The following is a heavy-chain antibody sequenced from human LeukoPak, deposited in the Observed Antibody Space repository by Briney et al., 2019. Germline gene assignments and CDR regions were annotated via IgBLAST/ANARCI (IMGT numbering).Heavy chain of an antibody. V-gene: IGHV4-34*01. CDR1: RGSSSGYY. J-gene: IGHJ4*02. CDR3: ASPATGNRDGFDY. D-gene: IGHD5-24*01. CDR2: LNDDGST. Sequence: NPSETLSLTCAVYRGSSSGYYWTWIRQPPGMGLEWIGDLNDDGSTSYNQSLQTRVSISGDTSKNQVSLKLTSVSAADTAVYYCASPATGNRDGFDYWSQGTLVSVSS.